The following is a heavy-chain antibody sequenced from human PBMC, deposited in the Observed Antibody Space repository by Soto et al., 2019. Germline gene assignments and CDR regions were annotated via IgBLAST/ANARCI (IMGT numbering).Heavy chain of an antibody. J-gene: IGHJ4*02. Sequence: SETLSLTCTVSGGSISSSSYYWGWIRQPPGKGLEWIGSIYYSGSTYYNPSLKSRVTISVDTSKNQFSLKLSSVTAADTAVYYCARPEVYSGSYYFDYWGQGTLVTVSS. V-gene: IGHV4-39*01. CDR2: IYYSGST. D-gene: IGHD1-26*01. CDR1: GGSISSSSYY. CDR3: ARPEVYSGSYYFDY.